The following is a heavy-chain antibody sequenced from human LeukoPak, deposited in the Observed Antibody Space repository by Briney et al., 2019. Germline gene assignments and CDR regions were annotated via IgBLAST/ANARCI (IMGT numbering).Heavy chain of an antibody. J-gene: IGHJ4*02. CDR3: ARGDSSGSYHFDY. D-gene: IGHD3-10*01. CDR1: GGSISSGGYY. V-gene: IGHV4-31*03. Sequence: SETLSLTCTVSGGSISSGGYYWSWIRQHPGKGLEWIGYIYYSGSTYYNPSLKSRVTISVDTSKNQFSLKLSSVTAADTAVYYCARGDSSGSYHFDYWGQGTLVTVSS. CDR2: IYYSGST.